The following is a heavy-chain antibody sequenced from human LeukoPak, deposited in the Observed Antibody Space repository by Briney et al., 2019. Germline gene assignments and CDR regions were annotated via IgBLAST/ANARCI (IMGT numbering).Heavy chain of an antibody. D-gene: IGHD2-15*01. V-gene: IGHV1-2*02. CDR3: ARDPGVVVAATNDY. CDR2: INPNNGGT. CDR1: GYTFTGYY. J-gene: IGHJ4*02. Sequence: GASVKASCKASGYTFTGYYMHWVRQAPGQGLEWMGWINPNNGGTNYAQKFQGRVTMTRDTSISTAYMELSRLRSDDTAVYYCARDPGVVVAATNDYWGQGTLVTVSS.